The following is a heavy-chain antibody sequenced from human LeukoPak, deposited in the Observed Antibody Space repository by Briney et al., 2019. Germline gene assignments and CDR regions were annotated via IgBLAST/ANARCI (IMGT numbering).Heavy chain of an antibody. J-gene: IGHJ4*02. CDR3: ARRGGSTSVIDY. V-gene: IGHV4-39*01. D-gene: IGHD1-26*01. Sequence: ETLSLTCTVSGGSISGSSYYWGWIRQPPGKGLEWIGSIHYSGSTHYNPSLKSRVTIFVDTSKNQFSLHLSSVTAADTAVYYCARRGGSTSVIDYWGQGTLVTVSS. CDR1: GGSISGSSYY. CDR2: IHYSGST.